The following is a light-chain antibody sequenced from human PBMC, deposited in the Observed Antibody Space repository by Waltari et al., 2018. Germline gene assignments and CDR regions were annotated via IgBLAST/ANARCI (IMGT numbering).Light chain of an antibody. CDR3: QQYDISPLT. V-gene: IGKV3-20*01. CDR2: GTF. J-gene: IGKJ4*01. CDR1: QTIRTTY. Sequence: EIVLTQSPGTLSLSPGEGATLSCRTSQTIRTTYLAWYQQKPGQAPTLLIYGTFSRATGIPDRFTGSGSGTDFSLTISSLEPEDFATYYCQQYDISPLTFGGGTKVDI.